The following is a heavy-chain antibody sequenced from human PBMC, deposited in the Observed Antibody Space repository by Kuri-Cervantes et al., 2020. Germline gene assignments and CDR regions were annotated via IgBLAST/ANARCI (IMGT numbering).Heavy chain of an antibody. J-gene: IGHJ4*02. CDR2: IIPIFGTA. Sequence: SVKVSCKASGGTFSSYAISWVRQAPGQGLEWMGGIIPIFGTANYAQEFQGRVTITTDESTSTAYMELSSLRSEVTAVYFCARVKVGTTGGGFDYWGQGTVVTVSS. CDR3: ARVKVGTTGGGFDY. V-gene: IGHV1-69*05. CDR1: GGTFSSYA. D-gene: IGHD1-1*01.